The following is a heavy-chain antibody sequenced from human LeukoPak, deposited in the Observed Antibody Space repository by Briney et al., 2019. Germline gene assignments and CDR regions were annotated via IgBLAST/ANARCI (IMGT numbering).Heavy chain of an antibody. V-gene: IGHV4-39*07. D-gene: IGHD3-10*01. CDR1: GGSISSSSYY. J-gene: IGHJ3*02. CDR2: INHSGST. CDR3: ARRRTTMVRGVSFRAFDI. Sequence: SETLSLTCTVSGGSISSSSYYWGWIRQPPGKGLEWIGEINHSGSTNYNPSLKSRVTISVDTSKNQFSLKLSSVTAADTAVYYCARRRTTMVRGVSFRAFDIWGQGTMVTVSS.